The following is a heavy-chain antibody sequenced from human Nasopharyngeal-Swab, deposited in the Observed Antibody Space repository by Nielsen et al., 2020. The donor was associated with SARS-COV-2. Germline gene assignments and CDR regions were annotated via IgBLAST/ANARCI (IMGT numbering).Heavy chain of an antibody. CDR3: ARAEVAGTWTALGAYYYYGMDV. Sequence: GGSLRLSCAASGFIFSSYAMHWVRQAPGKGLEWVAVISYDGSNKYYADSEKGRFTISRDNSKNTLYLQMNSLRAEDTAVYYCARAEVAGTWTALGAYYYYGMDVWGQGTTVTVSS. CDR2: ISYDGSNK. D-gene: IGHD6-19*01. CDR1: GFIFSSYA. J-gene: IGHJ6*02. V-gene: IGHV3-30*04.